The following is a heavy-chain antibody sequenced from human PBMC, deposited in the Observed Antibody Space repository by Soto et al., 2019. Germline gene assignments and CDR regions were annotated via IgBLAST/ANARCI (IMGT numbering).Heavy chain of an antibody. CDR1: GFTVSSNY. J-gene: IGHJ5*02. V-gene: IGHV3-53*04. Sequence: EVQLVESGGGLVQPGGSLRLSCAASGFTVSSNYMRWVRQAPGKGLEWVSVIDSGGSTNYAVSVKGRFTISRHNSKNTHYLQMHSLRAEDTAVYYCAREVGHGWFDPWGQGTLVTVSS. CDR2: IDSGGST. CDR3: AREVGHGWFDP.